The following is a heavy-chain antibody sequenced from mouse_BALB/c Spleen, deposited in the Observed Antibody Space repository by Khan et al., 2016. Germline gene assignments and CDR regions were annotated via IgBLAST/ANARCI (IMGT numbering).Heavy chain of an antibody. CDR1: GYSITSGYF. J-gene: IGHJ3*01. Sequence: EVQLQESGPGLVKPSQSLSLTCSATGYSITSGYFWNWIRQFPGNKLEWMGYISYDGYNYYNQSLTNRISFTLDTSKHQFFLKFNSLNTEDVADYYFARDGYDGWFAYWGQGTLVTVSA. D-gene: IGHD2-2*01. V-gene: IGHV3-6*02. CDR3: ARDGYDGWFAY. CDR2: ISYDGYN.